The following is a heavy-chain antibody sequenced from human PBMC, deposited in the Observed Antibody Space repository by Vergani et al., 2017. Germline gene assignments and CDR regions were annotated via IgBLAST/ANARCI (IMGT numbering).Heavy chain of an antibody. CDR2: ISYDGSIK. J-gene: IGHJ6*02. D-gene: IGHD1-26*01. CDR1: GFTFSSYG. V-gene: IGHV3-30*18. CDR3: AKSFSGSYSMDYYYYGMDV. Sequence: QVQLVESGGGVVQPGRSLRLSCAASGFTFSSYGMHWVRQAPGKGLEWVAVISYDGSIKYYADSVKGRFTISRDNSKNTLYLQMNSLRAKDTAVYYCAKSFSGSYSMDYYYYGMDVWGQGP.